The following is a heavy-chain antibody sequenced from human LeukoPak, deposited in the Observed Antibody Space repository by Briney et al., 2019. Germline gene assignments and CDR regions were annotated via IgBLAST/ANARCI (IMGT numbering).Heavy chain of an antibody. CDR3: ARGYSGSGTYHIDY. Sequence: KPSETLSLTCTVSGCSISTSYWSWIRQPAGRGLEWIGRIYTSGSTNYNPSLKSRVTMSVDTSKNQFSLKVRSVTAADTAVYYCARGYSGSGTYHIDYWGQGTLVTVSS. CDR1: GCSISTSY. V-gene: IGHV4-4*07. D-gene: IGHD3-10*01. J-gene: IGHJ4*02. CDR2: IYTSGST.